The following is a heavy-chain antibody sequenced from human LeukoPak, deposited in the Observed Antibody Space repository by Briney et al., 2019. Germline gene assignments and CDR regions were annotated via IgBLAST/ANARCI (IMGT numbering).Heavy chain of an antibody. J-gene: IGHJ5*02. CDR1: GGSISSSNW. CDR2: IYHSGST. Sequence: SGTLSLTCAVSGGSISSSNWWSWVRQPPGKGLEWIGEIYHSGSTNYNPSLKSRVTISVDRSKNQFSLKLSSVTAADTAVYYCAREGYSGYDRWFDPWGQGTLVTVSS. D-gene: IGHD5-12*01. CDR3: AREGYSGYDRWFDP. V-gene: IGHV4-4*02.